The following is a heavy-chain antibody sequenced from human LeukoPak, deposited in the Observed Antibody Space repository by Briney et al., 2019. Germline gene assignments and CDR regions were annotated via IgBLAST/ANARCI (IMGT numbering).Heavy chain of an antibody. CDR1: GGSISSYY. CDR3: ASGPATVVTPGKMYYYGMDV. Sequence: PSETLSLTCTVSGGSISSYYWSWIRQPPGKGLEWIGYIYYSGSTNYNPSLKSRVTISVDTSKNQFSLKLSSVTAADTAVYYCASGPATVVTPGKMYYYGMDVWGQGTTVTVSS. J-gene: IGHJ6*02. V-gene: IGHV4-59*01. CDR2: IYYSGST. D-gene: IGHD4-23*01.